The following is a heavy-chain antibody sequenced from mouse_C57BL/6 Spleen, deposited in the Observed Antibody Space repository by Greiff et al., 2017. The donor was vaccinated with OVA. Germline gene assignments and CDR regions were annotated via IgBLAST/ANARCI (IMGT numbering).Heavy chain of an antibody. CDR3: AREELLEALAYSNFAWFAY. Sequence: QVQLQQPGAELVKPGASVKLSCKASGYTFTSYWMQWVKQRPGQGLEWIGEIDPSDSYTNYNQKFKGKATLTVDTSSSTAYMQLSSLTSEDSAVYYCAREELLEALAYSNFAWFAYWGQGTLVTVSA. J-gene: IGHJ3*01. V-gene: IGHV1-50*01. CDR1: GYTFTSYW. D-gene: IGHD2-5*01. CDR2: IDPSDSYT.